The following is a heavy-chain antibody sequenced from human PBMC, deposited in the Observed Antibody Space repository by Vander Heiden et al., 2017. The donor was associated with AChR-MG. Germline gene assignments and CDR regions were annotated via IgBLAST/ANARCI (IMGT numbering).Heavy chain of an antibody. Sequence: EVQLVQSGAEVKEPGESLRISCKGSGYSFTRYWISWVRQMPGKGLEWMGRIDPSDSYTNYGPSFQGHVTISADKSISTAYLQWSSLKASDTAMYYCARYYYGSGSLFDYWGQGTLVTVSS. CDR1: GYSFTRYW. V-gene: IGHV5-10-1*03. CDR2: IDPSDSYT. J-gene: IGHJ4*02. D-gene: IGHD3-10*01. CDR3: ARYYYGSGSLFDY.